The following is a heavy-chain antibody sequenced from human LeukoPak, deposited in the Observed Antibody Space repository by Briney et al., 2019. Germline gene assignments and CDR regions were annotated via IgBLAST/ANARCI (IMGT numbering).Heavy chain of an antibody. D-gene: IGHD2-2*01. J-gene: IGHJ5*02. Sequence: SETLSLTCTVPGGSVSNNNFYWSWIRQPPGKRLEWLGYIFYSGTSNTNPSLKSRVTLSVATSKNQFSLNLNSVTAADTAVYYYAASTWHKTGWFDPWGQGTLVTVSS. V-gene: IGHV4-61*01. CDR3: AASTWHKTGWFDP. CDR2: IFYSGTS. CDR1: GGSVSNNNFY.